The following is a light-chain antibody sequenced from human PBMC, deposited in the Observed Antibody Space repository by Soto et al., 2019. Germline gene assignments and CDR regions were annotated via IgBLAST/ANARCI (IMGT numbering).Light chain of an antibody. Sequence: QSVLTQPPSTSGTPGQRVTISCSGASSNIGSNTVNWYQHLPGTAPKLLIYYNNQGPSGVPDRFSGSRSGTSASLAITGLQSGDDAYYYCAAWDDSLNGVVFGGGTKLTVL. J-gene: IGLJ2*01. CDR3: AAWDDSLNGVV. CDR1: SSNIGSNT. CDR2: YNN. V-gene: IGLV1-44*01.